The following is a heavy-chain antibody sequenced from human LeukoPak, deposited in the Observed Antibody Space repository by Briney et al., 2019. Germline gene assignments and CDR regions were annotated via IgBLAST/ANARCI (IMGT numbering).Heavy chain of an antibody. Sequence: GGSLRLSCAASGFTFSSYWMHWVRQAPGKGLVWVSRINSDGSSTNYADSVKGRFTISRDNSKNTLYLQMNSLRAEDTAVYYCAKVREGIAAVPGYFDYWGQGTLVTVSS. CDR2: INSDGSST. D-gene: IGHD6-13*01. CDR1: GFTFSSYW. J-gene: IGHJ4*02. V-gene: IGHV3-74*01. CDR3: AKVREGIAAVPGYFDY.